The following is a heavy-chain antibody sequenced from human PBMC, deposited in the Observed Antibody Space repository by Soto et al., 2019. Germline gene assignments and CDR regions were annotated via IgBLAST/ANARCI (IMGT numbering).Heavy chain of an antibody. CDR2: IWYDGSNK. CDR1: GFTFSSYG. V-gene: IGHV3-33*01. Sequence: PGWSLRLSCAASGFTFSSYGMHWVRQAPGKGLEWVAVIWYDGSNKYYADSVKGRFTISRDNSKNTLYLQMNSLRAEDTAVYYCARDMSTKPIVVVVAATSYGMDVWGQGTTVTVSS. D-gene: IGHD2-15*01. J-gene: IGHJ6*02. CDR3: ARDMSTKPIVVVVAATSYGMDV.